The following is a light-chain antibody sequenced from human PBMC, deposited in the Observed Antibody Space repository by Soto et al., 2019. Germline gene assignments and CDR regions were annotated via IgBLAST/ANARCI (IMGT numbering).Light chain of an antibody. CDR2: EVS. V-gene: IGLV2-14*01. Sequence: QSALTQPASVSGSPGQSITISCTGTSSDVGGYNYVSWYQQHPGKAPKLIIYEVSNRPSGVSNRFSGSKSGNTASLTISGLQAEDETDYCFNSYTSKSTGVFGTGTKVTVL. CDR1: SSDVGGYNY. CDR3: NSYTSKSTGV. J-gene: IGLJ1*01.